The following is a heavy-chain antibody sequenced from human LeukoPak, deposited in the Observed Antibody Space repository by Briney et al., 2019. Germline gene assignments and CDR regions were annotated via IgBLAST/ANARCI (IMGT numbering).Heavy chain of an antibody. Sequence: PSETLSLTCTVSGYSINSGYYWGWIRQPPGKGLEWIGSMHHTGATHYNPSLSRRVSIAIDTSKNYFSLRVSSVTAADTAVYYCARLNDGDYAGYWGQGILVTVS. CDR3: ARLNDGDYAGY. CDR1: GYSINSGYY. J-gene: IGHJ4*02. D-gene: IGHD4-17*01. V-gene: IGHV4-38-2*02. CDR2: MHHTGAT.